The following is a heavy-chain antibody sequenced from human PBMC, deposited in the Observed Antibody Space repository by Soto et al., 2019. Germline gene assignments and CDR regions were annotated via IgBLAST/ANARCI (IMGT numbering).Heavy chain of an antibody. CDR1: GYTFTGYY. J-gene: IGHJ4*02. Sequence: ASVKVSCKASGYTFTGYYMHWVRQAPGQGLEWMGWINPNSGGTNYAQKFQGWVTMTRDTSISTAYMELSRLRSDDTAVHYCARGRIMITFGGVIDTYYFDYWGQGTLVTVSS. CDR3: ARGRIMITFGGVIDTYYFDY. V-gene: IGHV1-2*04. D-gene: IGHD3-16*02. CDR2: INPNSGGT.